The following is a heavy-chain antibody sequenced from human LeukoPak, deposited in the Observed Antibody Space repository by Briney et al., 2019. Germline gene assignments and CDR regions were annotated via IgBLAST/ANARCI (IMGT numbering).Heavy chain of an antibody. Sequence: GRSLRLSCSASGFAFSNYGVHWVRQAPGKGLEWVAVIWYDGSYIYYADSVKGRFTISRDNSKNTLYLQMNSLRAEDTAVYYCAREYFYDSSGYSDAFDIWGQGTMVTVSS. CDR3: AREYFYDSSGYSDAFDI. CDR2: IWYDGSYI. J-gene: IGHJ3*02. D-gene: IGHD3-22*01. V-gene: IGHV3-33*01. CDR1: GFAFSNYG.